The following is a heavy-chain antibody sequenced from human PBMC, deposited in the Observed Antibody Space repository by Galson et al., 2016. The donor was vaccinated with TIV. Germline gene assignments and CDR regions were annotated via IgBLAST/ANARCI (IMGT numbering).Heavy chain of an antibody. CDR2: ISAYNGDI. J-gene: IGHJ6*02. CDR3: ATELYCSSISCYYYYGLDV. CDR1: GYSFLSYG. V-gene: IGHV1-18*04. Sequence: SVKVSCKASGYSFLSYGMTWVRQAPGRGLEWLGWISAYNGDIKSARKFQGRVPMTTDTSTNTAYMELRSLGSDDTAVYYRATELYCSSISCYYYYGLDVWGHGTTVTVSS. D-gene: IGHD2-2*01.